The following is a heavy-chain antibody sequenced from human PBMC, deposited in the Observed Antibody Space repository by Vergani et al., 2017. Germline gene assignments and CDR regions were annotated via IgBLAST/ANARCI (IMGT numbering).Heavy chain of an antibody. V-gene: IGHV1-2*04. CDR3: ARDRGYSGYAGADFDY. Sequence: QVQLVQSGAEVKKPGASVKVSCKASGYTFTGYYMHWVRQAPGQGPEWMGWINPNSGGPNYAQKFQGWVTMTRDTSISTAYMELSRLRSDDTAVCYCARDRGYSGYAGADFDYWGQGTLVTVSS. CDR1: GYTFTGYY. CDR2: INPNSGGP. D-gene: IGHD5-12*01. J-gene: IGHJ4*02.